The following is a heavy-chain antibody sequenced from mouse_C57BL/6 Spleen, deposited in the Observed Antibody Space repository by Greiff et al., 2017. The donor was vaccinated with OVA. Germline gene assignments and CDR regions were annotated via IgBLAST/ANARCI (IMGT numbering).Heavy chain of an antibody. CDR1: GYTFTDYE. Sequence: VQLQESGAELVRPGASVTLSCKASGYTFTDYEMHWVKQTPVHGLEWIGAIDPETGGTAYNQKFKGKAILTADKSSSTAYMELRSLTSEDSAVYYCTRPSLGYAMDYWGQGTSVTVSS. V-gene: IGHV1-15*01. J-gene: IGHJ4*01. CDR3: TRPSLGYAMDY. CDR2: IDPETGGT. D-gene: IGHD3-3*01.